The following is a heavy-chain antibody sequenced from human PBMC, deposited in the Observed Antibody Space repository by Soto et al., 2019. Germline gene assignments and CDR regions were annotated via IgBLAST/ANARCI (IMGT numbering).Heavy chain of an antibody. CDR1: GYTFTSYG. V-gene: IGHV1-18*04. D-gene: IGHD3-3*01. J-gene: IGHJ5*02. CDR2: ISAYNGNT. Sequence: ASVKVSCKASGYTFTSYGISWVRQAPGQGLEWMGWISAYNGNTNYAQKLQGRVTMTTDTSTSTAYMELRSLRSDDAAVYYCARGVLRFLEWLGWFDPWGQGPLVTVSS. CDR3: ARGVLRFLEWLGWFDP.